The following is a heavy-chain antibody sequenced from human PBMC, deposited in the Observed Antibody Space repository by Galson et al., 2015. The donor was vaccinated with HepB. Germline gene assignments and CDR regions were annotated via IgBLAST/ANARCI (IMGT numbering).Heavy chain of an antibody. CDR1: GLTFSNYS. D-gene: IGHD3-10*01. Sequence: SLRLSCAASGLTFSNYSMNWGRQAPGKGLEWVSYISSSSSTIYYADSVKGRFTISRDNAKSSLYLQMNSLRDEDTAVYYCARESYYGSGSPRMDVWGQGTTVTVSS. CDR3: ARESYYGSGSPRMDV. J-gene: IGHJ6*02. V-gene: IGHV3-48*02. CDR2: ISSSSSTI.